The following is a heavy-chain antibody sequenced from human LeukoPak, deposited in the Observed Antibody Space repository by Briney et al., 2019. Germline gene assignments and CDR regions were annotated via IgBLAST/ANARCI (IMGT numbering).Heavy chain of an antibody. Sequence: GGSLRLSCVASGFTFSNYNMNWVRQAPGKGLEWVAVIWYDGSNKYYADSVKGRLTISIDNSKNTLYLQMNSLRAEDTAVYYCAREEVGAAIDYWSQGTLVTVSS. V-gene: IGHV3-33*08. D-gene: IGHD2-15*01. J-gene: IGHJ4*02. CDR2: IWYDGSNK. CDR3: AREEVGAAIDY. CDR1: GFTFSNYN.